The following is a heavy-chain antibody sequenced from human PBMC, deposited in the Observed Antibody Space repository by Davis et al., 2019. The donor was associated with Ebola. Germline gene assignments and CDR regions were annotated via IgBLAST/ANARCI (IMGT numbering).Heavy chain of an antibody. CDR2: ISGSGST. D-gene: IGHD4-17*01. J-gene: IGHJ6*02. CDR3: AKGSLYGSRSITAGMDV. V-gene: IGHV3-23*01. Sequence: PGGSLRLSCAASGFTFTSYSMTWVRQAPGKGLEWVSGISGSGSTYYADSVKGRFTFSRDNSKNTLYLQMNSLRAEDTAVYYCAKGSLYGSRSITAGMDVWGQGTMVTVSS. CDR1: GFTFTSYS.